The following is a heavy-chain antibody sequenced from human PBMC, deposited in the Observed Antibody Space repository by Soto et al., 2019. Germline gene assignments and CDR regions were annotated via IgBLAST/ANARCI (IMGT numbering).Heavy chain of an antibody. D-gene: IGHD2-15*01. J-gene: IGHJ4*02. CDR1: GGTFSSYA. V-gene: IGHV1-69*13. Sequence: SVKLSWEASGGTFSSYAISWVRQAPIQGLEWMGGIIPIFGTANYAQKFQGRVTITADESTSTAYMELSSLRSEDTAVYYCARSKIELGYCSGGSCYRPYYFDYWGQGTLVTVSS. CDR2: IIPIFGTA. CDR3: ARSKIELGYCSGGSCYRPYYFDY.